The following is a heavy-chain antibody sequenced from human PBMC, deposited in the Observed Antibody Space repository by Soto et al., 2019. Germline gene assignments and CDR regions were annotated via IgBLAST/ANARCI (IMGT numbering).Heavy chain of an antibody. V-gene: IGHV3-7*01. Sequence: GGSLRLSCAASGFTFSSYWMSWVRQAPGKGLEWVANIKQDGSEKYYVDSVKGRFTISRDNAKNSLYLQMNSLRAEDTAVYYCARSYGNYRINWFDPWGQGTLVTVSS. J-gene: IGHJ5*02. CDR3: ARSYGNYRINWFDP. CDR1: GFTFSSYW. D-gene: IGHD4-17*01. CDR2: IKQDGSEK.